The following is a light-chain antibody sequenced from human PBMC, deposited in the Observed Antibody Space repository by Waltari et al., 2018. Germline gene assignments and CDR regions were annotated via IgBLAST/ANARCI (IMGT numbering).Light chain of an antibody. V-gene: IGLV2-8*01. CDR2: EVT. CDR3: SAYAGYNTVL. J-gene: IGLJ2*01. CDR1: SSDIGAYDD. Sequence: QSALTQPPSASGSPGQSVTISCTGTSSDIGAYDDVSWYQQYPGKAPRLMIYEVTKRPSGVPSRFSGSKSVYTASLTVSGLQAEDEADYYCSAYAGYNTVLFGGGTKLTVL.